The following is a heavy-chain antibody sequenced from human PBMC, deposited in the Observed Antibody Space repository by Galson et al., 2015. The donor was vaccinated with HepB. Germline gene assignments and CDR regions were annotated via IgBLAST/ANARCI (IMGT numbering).Heavy chain of an antibody. V-gene: IGHV3-74*01. D-gene: IGHD4-17*01. J-gene: IGHJ5*02. CDR3: ARETVTTGYNWFDP. CDR1: GFTFSSYW. Sequence: SLRLSCAASGFTFSSYWMHWVRQAPGKGLVWVSRINSDGSSTSYADSVKGRFTISRDNAKNTLYLQMNSLRAEGTAVYYCARETVTTGYNWFDPWGQGTLVTVSS. CDR2: INSDGSST.